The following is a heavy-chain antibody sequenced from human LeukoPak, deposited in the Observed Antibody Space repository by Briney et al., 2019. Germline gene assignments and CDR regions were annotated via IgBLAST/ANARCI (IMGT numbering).Heavy chain of an antibody. CDR3: ASGRYDILTGADY. CDR1: GGTFSSYA. J-gene: IGHJ4*02. D-gene: IGHD3-9*01. Sequence: SVEVSCKASGGTFSSYAISWVRQAPGQGLEWMGGIIPIFGTANYAQKFQGRVTITADESTSTAYMELSSLRSEDTAVYYCASGRYDILTGADYWGQGTLVTVSS. V-gene: IGHV1-69*01. CDR2: IIPIFGTA.